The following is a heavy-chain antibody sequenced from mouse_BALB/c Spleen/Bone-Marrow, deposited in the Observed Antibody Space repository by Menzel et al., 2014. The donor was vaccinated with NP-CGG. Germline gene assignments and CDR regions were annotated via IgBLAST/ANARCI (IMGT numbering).Heavy chain of an antibody. J-gene: IGHJ4*01. CDR3: AKSRTTATAMDY. D-gene: IGHD1-2*01. CDR1: GYTFTSYW. CDR2: IYPGDGDT. V-gene: IGHV1-87*01. Sequence: QVQLKDSGAELARPGASVKLSCKASGYTFTSYWMQWVKQRPGQGLEWIGAIYPGDGDTRYTQKFKGKATLTADKSSSTAYMQLSSLASEDSAVYYCAKSRTTATAMDYWGQGTSVTVSS.